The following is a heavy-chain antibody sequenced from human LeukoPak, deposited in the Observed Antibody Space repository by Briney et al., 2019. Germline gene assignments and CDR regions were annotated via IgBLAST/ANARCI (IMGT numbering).Heavy chain of an antibody. Sequence: GGSLRLSCAASGFTFSSYAMSWVRQAPGKGLEWVSVMSGSGGSTYYADSVKGRFTISRDNSKNTLYLQMNSLRAEDTAVYYCAKEIYGDSTGGRFQHWGQGTLVTVSS. D-gene: IGHD4-17*01. CDR2: MSGSGGST. J-gene: IGHJ1*01. CDR3: AKEIYGDSTGGRFQH. CDR1: GFTFSSYA. V-gene: IGHV3-23*01.